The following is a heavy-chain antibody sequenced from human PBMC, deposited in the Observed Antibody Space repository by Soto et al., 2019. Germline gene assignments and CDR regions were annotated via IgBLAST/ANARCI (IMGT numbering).Heavy chain of an antibody. CDR3: ARSRDYYDSSGYIFDY. J-gene: IGHJ4*02. CDR2: ISSSSSYI. Sequence: LRLSCAASGFTFSSYSMNWVRQAPGKGLEWVSSISSSSSYIYYADSVKGRFTISRDNAKNSLYLQMNSLRAEDTAVYYCARSRDYYDSSGYIFDYWGQGTLVTVSS. V-gene: IGHV3-21*01. D-gene: IGHD3-22*01. CDR1: GFTFSSYS.